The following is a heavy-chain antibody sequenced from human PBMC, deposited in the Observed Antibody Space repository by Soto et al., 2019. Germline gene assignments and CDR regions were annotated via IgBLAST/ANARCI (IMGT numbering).Heavy chain of an antibody. D-gene: IGHD3-3*01. CDR3: ARGQQYDFWSGSYHGVYYYYYGMDV. CDR1: GGSFSGYY. J-gene: IGHJ6*02. V-gene: IGHV4-34*01. CDR2: INHSGST. Sequence: SETLSLACAVYGGSFSGYYWSWIRQPPGKGLEWIGEINHSGSTNYNPSLKSRVTISVDTSKNQFSLKLSSVTAADTAVYYCARGQQYDFWSGSYHGVYYYYYGMDVWGQGTTLTVSS.